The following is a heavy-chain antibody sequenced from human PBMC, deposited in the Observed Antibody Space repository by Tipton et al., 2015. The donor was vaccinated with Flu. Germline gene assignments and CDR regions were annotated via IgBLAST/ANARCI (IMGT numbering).Heavy chain of an antibody. J-gene: IGHJ5*02. V-gene: IGHV1-18*04. CDR2: INPNNGNT. CDR3: ERAGTPYSGGPHFDP. D-gene: IGHD6-25*01. Sequence: QLVQSGAEVKKPGASVKVSCKASGYTFTSYGVSWVRQAPGQGFEWMAWINPNNGNTNYAQKLQGRVTMTTDTSTSTAYMELRSLRSYDTAGYYCERAGTPYSGGPHFDPGGQGTLVTV. CDR1: GYTFTSYG.